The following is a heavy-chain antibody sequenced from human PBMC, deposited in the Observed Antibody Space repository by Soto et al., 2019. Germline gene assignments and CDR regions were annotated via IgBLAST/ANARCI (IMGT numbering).Heavy chain of an antibody. J-gene: IGHJ4*02. CDR1: GGSFSGYY. CDR2: INHSGST. Sequence: SETLSLTCAVYGGSFSGYYWSWIRQPPGKGLEWIGEINHSGSTNYNPSLKSRVTISVDTSKNQFSLKLSSVTAADTAVYYCARGKSYYYDSSGYYYIDYWGQGTLVTVSS. CDR3: ARGKSYYYDSSGYYYIDY. V-gene: IGHV4-34*01. D-gene: IGHD3-22*01.